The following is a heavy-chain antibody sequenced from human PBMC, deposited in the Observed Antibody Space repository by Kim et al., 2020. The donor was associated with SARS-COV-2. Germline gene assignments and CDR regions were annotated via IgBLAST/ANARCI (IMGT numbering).Heavy chain of an antibody. D-gene: IGHD2-8*01. Sequence: SVKGRFTISRDNSKNTLYLQMNSLRAEDTAVYYCARDLLIGSSPQESFDYWGQGTLVTVSS. J-gene: IGHJ4*02. CDR3: ARDLLIGSSPQESFDY. V-gene: IGHV3-30*01.